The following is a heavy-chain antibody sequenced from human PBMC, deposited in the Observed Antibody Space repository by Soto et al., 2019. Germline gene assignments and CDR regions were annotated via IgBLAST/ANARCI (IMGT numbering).Heavy chain of an antibody. D-gene: IGHD1-1*01. Sequence: QVQLVQSGAEMKEPGSSVKVSCKTSGGTFSSSAISWLRQAPGQGLEWMGGIIPLFRTPDYAQKFQGRVTXAXDKXTSTAYMDLSSLRSEPTAVYYCARETDRLQLGGNDYSTLDVWGQGTTITVSS. CDR2: IIPLFRTP. CDR1: GGTFSSSA. J-gene: IGHJ6*02. CDR3: ARETDRLQLGGNDYSTLDV. V-gene: IGHV1-69*14.